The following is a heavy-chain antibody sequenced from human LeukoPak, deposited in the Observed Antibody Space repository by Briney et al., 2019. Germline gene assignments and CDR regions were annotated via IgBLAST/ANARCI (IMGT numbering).Heavy chain of an antibody. V-gene: IGHV1-69*05. D-gene: IGHD5-18*01. CDR1: GGTFSSYA. CDR3: ASGGYSYGKPDYYYYYYMDV. J-gene: IGHJ6*03. CDR2: IIPIFGTA. Sequence: ASVKVSCKASGGTFSSYAISWVRQAPGQGLEWMGGIIPIFGTANYAQKFQGRVTITTDESTSTAYMELSSLRSEDTAMYYCASGGYSYGKPDYYYYYYMDVWGKGTTVTVSS.